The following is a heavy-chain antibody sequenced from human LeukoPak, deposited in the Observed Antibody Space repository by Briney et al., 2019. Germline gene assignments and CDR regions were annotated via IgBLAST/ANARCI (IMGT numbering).Heavy chain of an antibody. Sequence: PGGSLTLSCAASGFTFSNYWMSWVRRAPGQGLGWVANIKQDGSETYYVDSVRGRFTISRDNAKKSLYLQMNSLRAEDTAVYYCARDFWGAYRVDYFDYWGQGTLVTVSS. D-gene: IGHD3-3*01. CDR2: IKQDGSET. V-gene: IGHV3-7*01. CDR1: GFTFSNYW. CDR3: ARDFWGAYRVDYFDY. J-gene: IGHJ4*02.